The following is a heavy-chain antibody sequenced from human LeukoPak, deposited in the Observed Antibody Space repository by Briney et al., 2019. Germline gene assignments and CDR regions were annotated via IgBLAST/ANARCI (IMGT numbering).Heavy chain of an antibody. CDR1: GFTFSSYW. J-gene: IGHJ3*02. CDR3: ARDSGRGWFGELFHSPDDAFDI. V-gene: IGHV3-7*01. Sequence: GGSLRLSCAASGFTFSSYWMSWVRQAPGKGLEWVANIKQDGSEKYYVDSVKGRFTISRDNAKNSLYLQMNSLRAEDTAVYYCARDSGRGWFGELFHSPDDAFDIWGQGTMVTVSS. D-gene: IGHD3-10*01. CDR2: IKQDGSEK.